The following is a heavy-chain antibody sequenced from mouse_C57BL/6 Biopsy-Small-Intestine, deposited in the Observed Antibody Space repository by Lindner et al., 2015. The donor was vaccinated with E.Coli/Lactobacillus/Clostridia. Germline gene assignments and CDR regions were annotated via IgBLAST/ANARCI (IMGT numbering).Heavy chain of an antibody. CDR3: ARSPSPYFNY. D-gene: IGHD2-10*02. CDR1: GYAFSNYW. CDR2: IYPGDGDT. Sequence: VQLQESGAELVKPGASVKISCEASGYAFSNYWMNWVKQRPGKGLEWIGQIYPGDGDTNYNGKFKGKATLTADKSSSTAYMQLSSLTSEDSAVYFCARSPSPYFNYWGQGTTLTVSS. J-gene: IGHJ2*01. V-gene: IGHV1-80*01.